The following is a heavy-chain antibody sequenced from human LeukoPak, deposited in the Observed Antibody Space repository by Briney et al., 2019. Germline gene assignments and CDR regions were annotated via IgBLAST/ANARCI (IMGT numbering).Heavy chain of an antibody. CDR2: IKQDGSEK. CDR3: ARVYCSSTSCYGNWFDP. J-gene: IGHJ5*02. Sequence: PGGSLRLSCAASGFTFSSDWMSWVRQAPGKGLEWVANIKQDGSEKYYVDSVKGRFTISRDNAKNSLYLQMNSLRAEDTAVYYCARVYCSSTSCYGNWFDPWGQGTLVTVSS. CDR1: GFTFSSDW. D-gene: IGHD2-2*01. V-gene: IGHV3-7*01.